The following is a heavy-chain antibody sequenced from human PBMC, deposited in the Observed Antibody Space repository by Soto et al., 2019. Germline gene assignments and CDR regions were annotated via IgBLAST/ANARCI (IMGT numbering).Heavy chain of an antibody. J-gene: IGHJ3*02. CDR3: ASYPPRIVARPSAFDI. D-gene: IGHD6-6*01. Sequence: GGSLRLSCAASGFTFSSYAMSWVRQAPGKGLEWVSAISGSGGSTYYADSVKGRFTISRDNSKNTLYLQMNSLRAEDTAVYYGASYPPRIVARPSAFDIWGQGTMVTVSS. V-gene: IGHV3-23*01. CDR1: GFTFSSYA. CDR2: ISGSGGST.